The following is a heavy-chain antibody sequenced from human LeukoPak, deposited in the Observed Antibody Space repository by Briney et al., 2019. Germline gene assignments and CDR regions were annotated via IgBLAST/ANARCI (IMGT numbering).Heavy chain of an antibody. CDR3: ARDKVVGPTKFDS. Sequence: GGSLRLSCAASGFTFSRYWMSWVRQAPGKGLEWVANIKQVGGEIYYVDSVKGRFTISRDNAKDSVYLHMNSLRAEDTAVYYCARDKVVGPTKFDSWGQGTLVTVSS. J-gene: IGHJ5*01. D-gene: IGHD1-26*01. CDR2: IKQVGGEI. CDR1: GFTFSRYW. V-gene: IGHV3-7*01.